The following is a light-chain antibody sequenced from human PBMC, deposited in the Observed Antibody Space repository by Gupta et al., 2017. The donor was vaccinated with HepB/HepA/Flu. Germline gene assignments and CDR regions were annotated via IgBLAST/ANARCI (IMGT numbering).Light chain of an antibody. V-gene: IGKV4-1*01. CDR2: WAS. Sequence: DIVITQSPDSLPVSLGERATINFTSSQSVLYSSNNKNYLAWYQQKPGQPPKVLIYWASIRESGVPDRFSGSGTGTDFTLKISSLQAEDVAVYYCKQDNSIPRTFGQGTKVEIK. J-gene: IGKJ1*01. CDR3: KQDNSIPRT. CDR1: QSVLYSSNNKNY.